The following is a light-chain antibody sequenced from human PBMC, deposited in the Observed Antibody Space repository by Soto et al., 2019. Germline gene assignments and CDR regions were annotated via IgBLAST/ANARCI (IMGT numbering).Light chain of an antibody. CDR2: DAS. Sequence: DLQMTQSPSSLSASVGDRVTITCQASQDISNYLNWYQQKPGKAPKLLIYDASNLETGVPSRFSGSVSGTEFTFTISSLQPEDIATYYCQQYDNLPRFTFGPGTKVDIK. J-gene: IGKJ3*01. CDR1: QDISNY. CDR3: QQYDNLPRFT. V-gene: IGKV1-33*01.